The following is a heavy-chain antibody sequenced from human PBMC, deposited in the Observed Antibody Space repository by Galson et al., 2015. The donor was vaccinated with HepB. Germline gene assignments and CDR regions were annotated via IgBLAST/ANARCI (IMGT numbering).Heavy chain of an antibody. D-gene: IGHD3-10*01. CDR2: IIPIFGTA. Sequence: SVKVSCKASGYTFSGYYMHWVRQAPGQGLEWMGGIIPIFGTANYAQKFQGRVTITADESTSTAYMELSSLRSEDTAVYYCARSLSHLWYPDYWGQGTLVTVSS. V-gene: IGHV1-69*13. CDR3: ARSLSHLWYPDY. J-gene: IGHJ4*02. CDR1: GYTFSGYY.